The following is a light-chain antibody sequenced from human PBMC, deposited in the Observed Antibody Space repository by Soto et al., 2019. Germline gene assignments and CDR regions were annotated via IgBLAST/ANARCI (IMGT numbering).Light chain of an antibody. CDR2: GAS. Sequence: EIVMTQSPVTLSVSPGERATLSCRASQSISSNLAWYQQKSGQAPRLLIYGASTRAAGIPARFSGSGSGTDFTLTISSLEPEDFAVYYCQQRGNWPPGFTFGPGTKVDIK. CDR3: QQRGNWPPGFT. J-gene: IGKJ3*01. CDR1: QSISSN. V-gene: IGKV3-15*01.